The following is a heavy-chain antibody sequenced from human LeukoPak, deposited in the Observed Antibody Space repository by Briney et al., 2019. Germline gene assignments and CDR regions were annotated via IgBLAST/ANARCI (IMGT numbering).Heavy chain of an antibody. CDR2: IYTSGST. V-gene: IGHV4-61*02. Sequence: SETLSLTCTVSGGSISSGSYYWSWIRQPAGKGLEWIGRIYTSGSTNYNPSLKSRVTISVDTSKNQFSLKLSSVTAADTAVYYCARARRVEFDYWGQGTLVTVSS. CDR3: ARARRVEFDY. CDR1: GGSISSGSYY. J-gene: IGHJ4*02. D-gene: IGHD5-24*01.